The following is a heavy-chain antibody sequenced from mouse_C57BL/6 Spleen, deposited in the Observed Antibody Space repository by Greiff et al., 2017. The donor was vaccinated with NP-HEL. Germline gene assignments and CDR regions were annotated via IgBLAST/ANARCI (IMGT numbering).Heavy chain of an antibody. V-gene: IGHV14-3*01. CDR3: ARSHPYYGSRADAMDY. CDR2: IDPANGNT. J-gene: IGHJ4*01. Sequence: EVQLQQSVAELVRPGASVKLSCTASGFNIKNTYMHWVKQRPEQGLEWIGRIDPANGNTKYAPKFQGKATITADTSSYTAYLQLSSLTSEDTAIYYCARSHPYYGSRADAMDYWGQGTSVTVSS. CDR1: GFNIKNTY. D-gene: IGHD1-1*01.